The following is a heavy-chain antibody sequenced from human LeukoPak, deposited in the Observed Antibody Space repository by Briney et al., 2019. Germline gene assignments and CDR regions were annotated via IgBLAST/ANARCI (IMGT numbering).Heavy chain of an antibody. CDR2: IHPNSGGT. J-gene: IGHJ4*02. Sequence: ASVKVSCKASGYTFTGYYMHWVRQAPGQGLEWMGWIHPNSGGTNHAQKFQGRVTMTRDTSNSTAYMELSRLRSDDTAVYYCAREGDGDFLDYWGQGTLVTVSS. CDR3: AREGDGDFLDY. D-gene: IGHD3-16*01. CDR1: GYTFTGYY. V-gene: IGHV1-2*02.